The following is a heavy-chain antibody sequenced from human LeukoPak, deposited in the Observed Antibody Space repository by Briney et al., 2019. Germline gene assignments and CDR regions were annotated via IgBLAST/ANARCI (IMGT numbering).Heavy chain of an antibody. Sequence: ASVKVSCKASGYTFTGHYMHWVRQAPGQGLEWMGWINPNSGGTNYAQKFQGRVTMTRDTSISTAYMELSRLRSDDTAVYYCARGLRLADIVVVPAAPPIPFDYWGQGTLVTVSS. D-gene: IGHD2-2*01. CDR1: GYTFTGHY. CDR2: INPNSGGT. V-gene: IGHV1-2*02. J-gene: IGHJ4*02. CDR3: ARGLRLADIVVVPAAPPIPFDY.